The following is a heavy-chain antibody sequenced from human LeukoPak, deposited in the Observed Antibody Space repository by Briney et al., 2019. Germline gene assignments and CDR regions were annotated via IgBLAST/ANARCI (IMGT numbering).Heavy chain of an antibody. CDR1: GFSFSSYG. V-gene: IGHV3-33*01. CDR3: ARDRCSGGSCLAFDY. J-gene: IGHJ4*02. CDR2: ICNDGTKK. D-gene: IGHD2-15*01. Sequence: GGSLRLSCAASGFSFSSYGMHWVRQAPGKGLEWVAVICNDGTKKYYADTAKGRFTISRDDSKNTVYQQMNSLRAEDTALYYCARDRCSGGSCLAFDYWGQGTLVTVPS.